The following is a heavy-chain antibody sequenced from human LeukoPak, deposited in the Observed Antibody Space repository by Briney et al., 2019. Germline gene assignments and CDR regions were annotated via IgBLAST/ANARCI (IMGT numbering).Heavy chain of an antibody. V-gene: IGHV1-46*01. CDR1: GYTFTIYY. Sequence: ASVKVSCKASGYTFTIYYMHWVRQAPGQGLGWMGIINRSGGSTSYAQKFQGRVTMTRDTSTSTVYMKLSSLRAEDTAVYYCARGESGAAAGTFDYWGQGTLVTVSS. CDR2: INRSGGST. J-gene: IGHJ4*02. CDR3: ARGESGAAAGTFDY. D-gene: IGHD6-13*01.